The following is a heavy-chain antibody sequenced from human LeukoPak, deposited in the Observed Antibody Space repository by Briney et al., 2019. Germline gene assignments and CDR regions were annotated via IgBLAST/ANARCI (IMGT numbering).Heavy chain of an antibody. CDR2: ISSSSSYI. D-gene: IGHD3-3*01. CDR3: ARDGTIFGVVTPDY. CDR1: GFTFSSYS. V-gene: IGHV3-21*01. Sequence: PGGSLRLSCAASGFTFSSYSMNWVRQAPGKGLEWVSSISSSSSYIYYADSVKGRFTISRDNAKNSLYLQMNSLRAEDTAVYYCARDGTIFGVVTPDYWGQGTLVTVSS. J-gene: IGHJ4*02.